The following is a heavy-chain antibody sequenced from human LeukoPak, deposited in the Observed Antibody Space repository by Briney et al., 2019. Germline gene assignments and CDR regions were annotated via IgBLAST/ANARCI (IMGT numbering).Heavy chain of an antibody. V-gene: IGHV4-39*07. Sequence: PSETLSLTCTVSGGSISSGSYYWSWIRQPPGKGLEWIGEINHSGSTNYNPSLKSRVTISVDTSKNQFSLKLSSVTAADTAVYYCARDWTEGDGYSKGFDPWGQGTLVTVSS. CDR2: INHSGST. CDR1: GGSISSGSYY. J-gene: IGHJ5*02. D-gene: IGHD2-21*01. CDR3: ARDWTEGDGYSKGFDP.